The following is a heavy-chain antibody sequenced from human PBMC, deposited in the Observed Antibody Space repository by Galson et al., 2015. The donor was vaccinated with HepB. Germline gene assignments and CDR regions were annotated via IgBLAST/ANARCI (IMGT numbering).Heavy chain of an antibody. CDR3: ARDSPLPYCGGDCYFYYYYYGMDV. J-gene: IGHJ6*02. CDR2: ISYDGSNK. V-gene: IGHV3-30-3*01. CDR1: GFTFSSYA. D-gene: IGHD2-21*02. Sequence: SLRLSCAASGFTFSSYAMHWVRQAPGKGLEWVAVISYDGSNKYYVDSVKGRFTISRDNSKNTLYLQMNSLRAEDTAVYYCARDSPLPYCGGDCYFYYYYYGMDVWGQGTTVTVSS.